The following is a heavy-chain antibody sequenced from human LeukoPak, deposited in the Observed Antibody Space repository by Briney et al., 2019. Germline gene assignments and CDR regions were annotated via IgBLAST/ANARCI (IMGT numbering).Heavy chain of an antibody. J-gene: IGHJ4*02. CDR3: TRLHSEINSWALDY. D-gene: IGHD2-21*01. CDR1: GFSFGDNA. Sequence: PGRSLRLSCAGSGFSFGDNAMRWVRQAPGKGLEWVGFIRSKAYGGTTEYAASVKGRFTISRDDSKSIAYLQMNSLKSEDTAVYYCTRLHSEINSWALDYWGQGTLVTVSS. V-gene: IGHV3-49*04. CDR2: IRSKAYGGTT.